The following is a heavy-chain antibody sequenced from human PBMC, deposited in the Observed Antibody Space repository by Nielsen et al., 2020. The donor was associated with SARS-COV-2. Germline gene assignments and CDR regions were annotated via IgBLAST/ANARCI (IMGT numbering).Heavy chain of an antibody. Sequence: SVKVSCKASGYTFINNYMHWVRQAPGQGLEWMGGIFPMFGATNYGRSFQGRVTITADKSTSTVYMELSSLRSEDTGIYYCAGERSASWPTRYNWFDPWGPGTLVTVSS. CDR3: AGERSASWPTRYNWFDP. J-gene: IGHJ5*02. CDR1: GYTFINNY. V-gene: IGHV1-69*06. D-gene: IGHD5-24*01. CDR2: IFPMFGAT.